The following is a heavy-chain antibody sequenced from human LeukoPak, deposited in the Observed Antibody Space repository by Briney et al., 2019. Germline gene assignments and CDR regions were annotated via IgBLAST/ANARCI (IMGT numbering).Heavy chain of an antibody. CDR1: GGSISSSSYY. V-gene: IGHV4-39*07. J-gene: IGHJ6*03. Sequence: PSETLSLTCTVSGGSISSSSYYWGWIRQPPGKGLEWIGSIYYSGGTYYNPSLKSRVTISVDTSKNQFSLKLSSVTAADTAVYYCARVPYYYYYMDVWGKGTTVTVSS. CDR2: IYYSGGT. CDR3: ARVPYYYYYMDV. D-gene: IGHD3-10*01.